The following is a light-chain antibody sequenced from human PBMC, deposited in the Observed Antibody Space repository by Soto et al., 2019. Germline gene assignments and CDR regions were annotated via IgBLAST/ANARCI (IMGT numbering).Light chain of an antibody. CDR2: GAS. J-gene: IGKJ3*01. Sequence: EVVLTQSPGTLSLSPGERATLSCRASQSVAANYLAWYQPKRGQAPRLLIYGASSRATGIPDRFSGSGSGTAFTLTISTLEPEGFSVDYWHQYGTAPCTFGPGTKVDIK. CDR1: QSVAANY. CDR3: HQYGTAPCT. V-gene: IGKV3-20*01.